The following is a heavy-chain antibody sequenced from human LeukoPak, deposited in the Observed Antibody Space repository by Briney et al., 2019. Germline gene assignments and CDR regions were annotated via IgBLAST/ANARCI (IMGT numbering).Heavy chain of an antibody. J-gene: IGHJ4*02. D-gene: IGHD3-22*01. Sequence: GASLRLSCAASGSTFSSYAMSWVRQAPGKGLEWVSAISGSGGSTYYADSVKGRFTISRDNSKNTLYLQMNSLRAEDTAVYYCAKAHYYDSSGYYYVLGYWGQGTLVTVSS. CDR2: ISGSGGST. CDR1: GSTFSSYA. V-gene: IGHV3-23*01. CDR3: AKAHYYDSSGYYYVLGY.